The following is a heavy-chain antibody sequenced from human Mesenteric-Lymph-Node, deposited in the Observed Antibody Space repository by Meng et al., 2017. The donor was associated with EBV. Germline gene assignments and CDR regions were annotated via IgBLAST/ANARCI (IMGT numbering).Heavy chain of an antibody. CDR3: AKDRRSSDWFYFDY. Sequence: GPLLGSGGCLVQPGGSLRLPFAGSGFTFSTYAMSWVRQAPGKGLEWVSSISDSGASTYYADSVKGRFTISRDNSQNTLYLQMNSLRAEDTAVYYCAKDRRSSDWFYFDYWGQGTLVTVSS. CDR2: ISDSGAST. J-gene: IGHJ4*02. CDR1: GFTFSTYA. V-gene: IGHV3-23*01. D-gene: IGHD6-19*01.